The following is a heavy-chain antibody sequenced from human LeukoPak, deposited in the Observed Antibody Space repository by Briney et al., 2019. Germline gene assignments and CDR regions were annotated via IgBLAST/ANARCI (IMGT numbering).Heavy chain of an antibody. CDR2: INSDGSTT. V-gene: IGHV3-74*01. Sequence: GGSLRLSCVVSGFSFSNYWMHWVRQAPGKGLVWVSRINSDGSTTSYAASVKGRFTISRDNAKNSLYLQMNSLRAEDTAVYYCARGVAGAFDIWGQGTMVTVSS. CDR1: GFSFSNYW. CDR3: ARGVAGAFDI. D-gene: IGHD2-15*01. J-gene: IGHJ3*02.